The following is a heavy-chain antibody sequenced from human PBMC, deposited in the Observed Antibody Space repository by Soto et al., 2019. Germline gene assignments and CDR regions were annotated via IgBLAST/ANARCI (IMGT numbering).Heavy chain of an antibody. CDR2: LYYGGTT. V-gene: IGHV4-59*01. CDR1: GGSISSYY. D-gene: IGHD6-13*01. Sequence: ASETLSLTCTVSGGSISSYYWSWIRQPPGKGLDWIGYLYYGGTTNYNPSLKSRVSISVDTSKNQFSLKLTSVTAADTAVYYCARGAGSFYYYGMDVWGQGTTVTVSS. J-gene: IGHJ6*02. CDR3: ARGAGSFYYYGMDV.